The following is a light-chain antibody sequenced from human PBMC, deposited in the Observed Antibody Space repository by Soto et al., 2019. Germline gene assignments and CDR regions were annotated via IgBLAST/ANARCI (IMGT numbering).Light chain of an antibody. CDR1: MSVNSN. Sequence: DIVITPSPATLSLSPGVRAPLYSMASMSVNSNLSRYQQQPCQPPRLPICGASPRATGIPARFSGSGSGTEFTLTISSRQSEDCAVYYCQQYNNWPMTFGQGTKV. CDR3: QQYNNWPMT. J-gene: IGKJ1*01. V-gene: IGKV3-15*01. CDR2: GAS.